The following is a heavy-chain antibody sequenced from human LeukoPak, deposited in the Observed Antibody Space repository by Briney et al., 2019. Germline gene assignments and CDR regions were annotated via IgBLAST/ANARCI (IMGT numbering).Heavy chain of an antibody. V-gene: IGHV3-30-3*01. Sequence: PGGSLRLSCAASGFTFSSYAMHWVRQAPGKGLEWVAVISYDGSNKYYADSVKGRFTISRDNSKNTLYLQMNSLRAEDTAVYYCARGGDYVSSYYYGMDVWGQGTTVTVSS. CDR1: GFTFSSYA. CDR3: ARGGDYVSSYYYGMDV. D-gene: IGHD4-17*01. CDR2: ISYDGSNK. J-gene: IGHJ6*02.